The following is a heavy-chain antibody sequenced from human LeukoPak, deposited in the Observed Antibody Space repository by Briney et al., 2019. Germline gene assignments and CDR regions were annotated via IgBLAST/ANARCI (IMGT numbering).Heavy chain of an antibody. CDR2: SNWYGGST. V-gene: IGHV3-20*01. D-gene: IGHD6-13*01. J-gene: IGHJ4*02. Sequence: PGGSLRHSCAASGFPLGDQVMHWVPHATGRGVEWGSGSNWYGGSTGYADSVKGRCTNSRDNAKNSLYLQMNSRGAEDTGLYHCARGSDSSSWELDCWGQGGLVTVSS. CDR3: ARGSDSSSWELDC. CDR1: GFPLGDQV.